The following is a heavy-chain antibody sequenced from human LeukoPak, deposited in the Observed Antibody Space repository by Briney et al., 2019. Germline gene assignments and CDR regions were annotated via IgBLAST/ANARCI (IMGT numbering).Heavy chain of an antibody. Sequence: GGSLRLSCAASGFTFSSYAMSWVRQAPGKGLEWVSAISGSGGSTYYADSVKGRFTISRDNTKNSLYLQMNSLRAEDTGVFYCAKDGPDFWSGYYPFDYWGQGTLVTVSS. D-gene: IGHD3-3*01. CDR2: ISGSGGST. V-gene: IGHV3-23*01. CDR1: GFTFSSYA. CDR3: AKDGPDFWSGYYPFDY. J-gene: IGHJ4*02.